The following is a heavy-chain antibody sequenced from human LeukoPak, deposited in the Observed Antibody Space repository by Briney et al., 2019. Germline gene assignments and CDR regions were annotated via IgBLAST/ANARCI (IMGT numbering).Heavy chain of an antibody. Sequence: GGSLRLSCAASGFTFSSYAMSGFRQAPGKGLEWSSAIRGSGGSTYYEGSVKGRFTISRDNSKNTLYLQMNSLRAEDTAVYYCVMRGGIVVVIGETYFDYWGQGTLVTVSS. D-gene: IGHD3-22*01. J-gene: IGHJ4*02. CDR1: GFTFSSYA. CDR3: VMRGGIVVVIGETYFDY. V-gene: IGHV3-23*01. CDR2: IRGSGGST.